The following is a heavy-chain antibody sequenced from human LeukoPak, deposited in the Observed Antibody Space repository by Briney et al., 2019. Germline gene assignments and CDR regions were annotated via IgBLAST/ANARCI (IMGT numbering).Heavy chain of an antibody. J-gene: IGHJ5*02. CDR2: MYTSGTT. Sequence: SETLSLTCTVSGGSISSYYWSWIRQPAGKGLEWIGHMYTSGTTNYNPSLKSRVTMSVDTSKNQFSLKLSSVTAADTAVYYCARSVRRLYGSGRSNWFDPWGQGTLVTVSS. V-gene: IGHV4-4*07. CDR3: ARSVRRLYGSGRSNWFDP. D-gene: IGHD3-10*01. CDR1: GGSISSYY.